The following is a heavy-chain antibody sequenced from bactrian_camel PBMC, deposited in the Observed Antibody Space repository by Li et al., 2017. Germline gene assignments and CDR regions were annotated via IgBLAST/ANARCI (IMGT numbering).Heavy chain of an antibody. CDR2: FSTGADKT. V-gene: IGHV3S40*01. CDR1: EYTFDSNC. CDR3: ALDYRRNTCYYSDYDRGGY. J-gene: IGHJ4*01. D-gene: IGHD4*01. Sequence: VQLVESGGGSVQAGGSLRLSCAVSEYTFDSNCMGWFRQAPGKEREGVAAFSTGADKTYYSDSVEGRFTIPRDNAKNILYLQMNSLKPEDSAMYYCALDYRRNTCYYSDYDRGGYWGQGTQVTVS.